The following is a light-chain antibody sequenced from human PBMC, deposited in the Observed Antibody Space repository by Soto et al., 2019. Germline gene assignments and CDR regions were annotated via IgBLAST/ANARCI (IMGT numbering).Light chain of an antibody. CDR2: DAS. CDR3: QQRHGYVSLT. J-gene: IGKJ4*01. V-gene: IGKV1-9*01. Sequence: DIQLTQSPSFLYASVGDRVTITCRASQGISTYLASYQQRPGKAPKLLIYDASTLQSGVLSRFSGSRSGTEFTLTISSTLPEALATYDCQQRHGYVSLTFGGGTKVQI. CDR1: QGISTY.